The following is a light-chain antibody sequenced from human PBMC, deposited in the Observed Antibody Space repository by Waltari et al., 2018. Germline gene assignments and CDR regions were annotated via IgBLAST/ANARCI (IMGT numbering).Light chain of an antibody. CDR1: QSVSSSY. Sequence: EIVLTQSPGTLSLSPGERVTLSCRASQSVSSSYLAWYQQKPGQAPRLLIYAASSRATGIPDRFSCRGSGTGFTLTISRLEPEDSAVYYCQQYGSTLITFGQGTRLEIK. V-gene: IGKV3-20*01. CDR2: AAS. CDR3: QQYGSTLIT. J-gene: IGKJ5*01.